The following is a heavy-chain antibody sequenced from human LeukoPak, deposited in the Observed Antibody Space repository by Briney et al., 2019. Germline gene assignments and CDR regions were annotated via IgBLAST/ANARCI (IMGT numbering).Heavy chain of an antibody. Sequence: GGSLRLSCAGSGFTFNSYWMSWVRQAPGKGLEWVANIKQDGSEKYYLDPVKGRFTISRDNAKNSLSLQMNSLRDEDTAVYYCAREASYFDSSGHHFYYYYGMDVWGQGTTVTVSS. J-gene: IGHJ6*02. D-gene: IGHD3-22*01. V-gene: IGHV3-7*01. CDR3: AREASYFDSSGHHFYYYYGMDV. CDR2: IKQDGSEK. CDR1: GFTFNSYW.